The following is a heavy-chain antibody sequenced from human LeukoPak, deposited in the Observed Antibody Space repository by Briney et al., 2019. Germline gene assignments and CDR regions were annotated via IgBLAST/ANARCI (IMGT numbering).Heavy chain of an antibody. J-gene: IGHJ3*02. D-gene: IGHD2-8*01. Sequence: PGGSLRLSCAASGFTFSTYGMNWVRQAPGKGLEWVSCISSSGSYIYYADSVKGRFTISRDNAKNSLYLQMNSLRAEDAAVYYCARLLYRDAFDIWGQGTMVTVSS. CDR2: ISSSGSYI. CDR1: GFTFSTYG. V-gene: IGHV3-21*04. CDR3: ARLLYRDAFDI.